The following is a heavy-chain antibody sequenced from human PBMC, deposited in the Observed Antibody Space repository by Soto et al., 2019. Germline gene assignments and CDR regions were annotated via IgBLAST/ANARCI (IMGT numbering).Heavy chain of an antibody. CDR2: MNPSSGYT. J-gene: IGHJ4*02. Sequence: QVQLVQSGAEVKKPGASVKVSCKASGYTFTSYDINWVRQATGQGLEWMGWMNPSSGYTGYAQKFQGRVTMTRNTSIRTAYMELSSLRSEDTAVYYCARRSGDYGYYFDFWGQGTLVNVSS. CDR1: GYTFTSYD. D-gene: IGHD4-17*01. V-gene: IGHV1-8*01. CDR3: ARRSGDYGYYFDF.